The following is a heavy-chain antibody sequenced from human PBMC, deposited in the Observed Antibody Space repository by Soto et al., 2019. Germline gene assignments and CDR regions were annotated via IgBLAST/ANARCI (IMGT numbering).Heavy chain of an antibody. CDR3: ARDWTRGVTAFDY. J-gene: IGHJ4*02. V-gene: IGHV3-11*01. D-gene: IGHD3-10*01. CDR1: GFTFSDYY. CDR2: ISSSGSTI. Sequence: GGSLRLSCAASGFTFSDYYMSWIRQAPGKGLEWVSYISSSGSTIYYADSVKGRFTISRDNAKNSLYLQMNSLRAEDTAVYYCARDWTRGVTAFDYWGQGTLVTVSS.